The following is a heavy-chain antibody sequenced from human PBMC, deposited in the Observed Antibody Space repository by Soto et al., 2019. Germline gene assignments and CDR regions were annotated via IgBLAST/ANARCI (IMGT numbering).Heavy chain of an antibody. CDR2: FFYSENT. J-gene: IGHJ4*02. D-gene: IGHD3-3*01. CDR3: VRGRGYSTGYFDY. CDR1: GDSVTSDTYY. Sequence: SETLSLTCSVSGDSVTSDTYYWGWIRQPPGRGLEWIGYFFYSENTYYNPSLKSRVTISVDSSKNHFSLNLNSVTAADSAIYYCVRGRGYSTGYFDYWGQGSRVTVSS. V-gene: IGHV4-39*02.